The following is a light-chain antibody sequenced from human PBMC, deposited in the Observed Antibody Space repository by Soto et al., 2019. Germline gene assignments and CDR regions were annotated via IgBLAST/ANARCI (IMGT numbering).Light chain of an antibody. CDR2: GAS. J-gene: IGKJ4*01. CDR1: QSVSSSY. Sequence: DIVVTQSPDSLSLSPGERATLSCRASQSVSSSYLAWYQQKPGQAPRLLIYGASSRATGIPDRFSGSGSGTDFTLTISSLQPEDFATYYCQQSYSTPLTFGGGTKVDIK. V-gene: IGKV3-20*01. CDR3: QQSYSTPLT.